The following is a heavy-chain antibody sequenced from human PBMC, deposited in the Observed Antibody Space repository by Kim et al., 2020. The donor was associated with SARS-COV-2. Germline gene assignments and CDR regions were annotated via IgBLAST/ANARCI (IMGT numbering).Heavy chain of an antibody. CDR2: IRSKAYGGTT. CDR1: GFTFGDYA. J-gene: IGHJ4*02. CDR3: TSFFSIAARRDY. Sequence: GGSLRLSCTASGFTFGDYAMSWFRQAPGKGLEWVGFIRSKAYGGTTEYAASVKGRFTISRDDSKSIAYLQMNSLKTEDTAVYYCTSFFSIAARRDYWGQGTLVTVSS. V-gene: IGHV3-49*03. D-gene: IGHD6-6*01.